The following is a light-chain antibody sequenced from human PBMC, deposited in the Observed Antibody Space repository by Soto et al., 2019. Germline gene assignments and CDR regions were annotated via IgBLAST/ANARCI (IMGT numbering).Light chain of an antibody. CDR1: EFLSSSY. Sequence: EIVLTQSPGTLSLSPGERATLSCRASEFLSSSYLVWYQQKPGQAPRLLIYAASRRATGIPGRFSGSGSATEYTLTINTLVPEDFAVYYCQQQGTFGQGTKLEIK. V-gene: IGKV3-20*01. CDR2: AAS. CDR3: QQQGT. J-gene: IGKJ2*01.